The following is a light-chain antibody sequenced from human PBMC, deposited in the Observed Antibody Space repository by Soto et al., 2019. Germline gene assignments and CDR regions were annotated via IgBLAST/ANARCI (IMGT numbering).Light chain of an antibody. CDR3: MQTIEPPFT. Sequence: DVVMTQTPLSLSVTPGQPASISCKSSQSLLHSGGKTYLSWYLQRPGQPPQLLIYEVSSRFSGVPERFSGSGSGTDFTLKISRVEAEDVGVFYCMQTIEPPFTFGPGTKVDIK. V-gene: IGKV2D-29*01. J-gene: IGKJ3*01. CDR1: QSLLHSGGKTY. CDR2: EVS.